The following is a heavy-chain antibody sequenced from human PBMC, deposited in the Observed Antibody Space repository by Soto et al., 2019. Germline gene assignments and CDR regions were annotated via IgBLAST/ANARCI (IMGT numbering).Heavy chain of an antibody. D-gene: IGHD2-15*01. CDR1: GLIVNNNY. V-gene: IGHV3-53*04. CDR2: IHSGNSA. Sequence: EMQLVESGGGLVNPGGSLRLSCAASGLIVNNNYMNWVRQAPGKGLEWVSVIHSGNSASYADSVMGRFTISRHNSKNMVYLQMKSLSAEDTAVYYCARDPGYCSGGICYRYMDVWGKGTKVPVSS. J-gene: IGHJ6*03. CDR3: ARDPGYCSGGICYRYMDV.